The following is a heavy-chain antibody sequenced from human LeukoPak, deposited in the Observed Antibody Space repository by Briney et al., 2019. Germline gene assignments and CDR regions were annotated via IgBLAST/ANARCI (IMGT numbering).Heavy chain of an antibody. CDR3: ATHGPTGYYDDY. J-gene: IGHJ4*02. Sequence: ASVTVCFKVSGYSLTELSMHWVRQAPGKGLEWMGGFDPEDGETIYAQKFQGRVSMTEDTSTDTAYMELSRLRSEDTAVYYCATHGPTGYYDDYWGQGTLVTVSS. CDR2: FDPEDGET. D-gene: IGHD3-22*01. CDR1: GYSLTELS. V-gene: IGHV1-24*01.